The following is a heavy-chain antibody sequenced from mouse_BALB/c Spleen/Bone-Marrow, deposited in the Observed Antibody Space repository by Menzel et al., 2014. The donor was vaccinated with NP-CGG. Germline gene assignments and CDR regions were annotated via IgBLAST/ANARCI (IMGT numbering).Heavy chain of an antibody. CDR3: ARLGYYGMMAF. CDR2: INPESSTI. V-gene: IGHV4-1*02. Sequence: EVKVVESGGGLVQPGGSLKLSCAVSGFDFSRYWMSWVRQAPGKGLEWIGEINPESSTINYTPSLKDKSIISRDNAKNTLYLQMSKVRSEDTALYYCARLGYYGMMAFWGQGTSVTVSS. D-gene: IGHD1-1*01. J-gene: IGHJ4*01. CDR1: GFDFSRYW.